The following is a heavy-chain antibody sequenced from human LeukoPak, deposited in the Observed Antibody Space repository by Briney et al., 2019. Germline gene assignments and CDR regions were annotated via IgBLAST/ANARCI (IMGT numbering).Heavy chain of an antibody. CDR2: ISFDGSNK. V-gene: IGHV3-30*18. Sequence: PGGSLRLSCVASGFTFSSHGIHWVRQAPGKGLEWVAVISFDGSNKYFADSVKGRFTISRDNSKNTLYLQMSSLRAEDTAVYYCVKEDWNYDYGMDVWGQGTTVTVSS. CDR1: GFTFSSHG. CDR3: VKEDWNYDYGMDV. J-gene: IGHJ6*02. D-gene: IGHD3/OR15-3a*01.